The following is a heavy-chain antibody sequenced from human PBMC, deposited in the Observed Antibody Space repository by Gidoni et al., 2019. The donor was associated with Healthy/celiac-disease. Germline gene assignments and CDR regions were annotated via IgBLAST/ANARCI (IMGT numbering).Heavy chain of an antibody. J-gene: IGHJ4*02. Sequence: QVQLVQSGAEVKKPGSSVKVSCKASGGAFSSYAISWVRQAPGQGLEWMGGIIPIFCTPNYAQKFQGRVTITADESTSTTYMELNRLTSDDTAVYYCARDLGYCTSSSCYGSLYWGQGTLVTVSS. CDR2: IIPIFCTP. V-gene: IGHV1-69*01. D-gene: IGHD2-2*01. CDR3: ARDLGYCTSSSCYGSLY. CDR1: GGAFSSYA.